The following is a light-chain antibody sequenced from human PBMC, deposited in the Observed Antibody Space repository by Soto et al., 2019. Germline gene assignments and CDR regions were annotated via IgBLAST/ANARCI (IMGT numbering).Light chain of an antibody. V-gene: IGLV2-8*01. CDR2: DVS. Sequence: QSALTQPPSASGSPGQSVTISCTGTSSDVGAYNYVSWYQQHPGKAPELMIYDVSKRPSGVPDRFSGSKSDNTASLTVSGLQGEDEADYYCSSYAGSSWVFGGGTQLTVL. CDR1: SSDVGAYNY. J-gene: IGLJ3*02. CDR3: SSYAGSSWV.